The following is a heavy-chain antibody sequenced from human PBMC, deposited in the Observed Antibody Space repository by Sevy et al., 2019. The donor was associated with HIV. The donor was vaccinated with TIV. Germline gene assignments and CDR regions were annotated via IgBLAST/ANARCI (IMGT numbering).Heavy chain of an antibody. CDR3: AKDQFLDGGSFRPDY. J-gene: IGHJ4*02. Sequence: GGSLRLSCAASGFTFSDYAMSWVRQAPGKGPEWVSAISGSGGNTYYADSVKGRFTISRVNSKNTLFLQLNSLRAEDTALYYCAKDQFLDGGSFRPDYWGQGTLVTVSS. CDR1: GFTFSDYA. V-gene: IGHV3-23*01. D-gene: IGHD2-15*01. CDR2: ISGSGGNT.